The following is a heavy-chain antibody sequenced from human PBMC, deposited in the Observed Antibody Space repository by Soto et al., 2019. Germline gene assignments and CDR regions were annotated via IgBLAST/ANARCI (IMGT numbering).Heavy chain of an antibody. J-gene: IGHJ5*02. CDR3: ARQGFWSGIHTYNWFDP. CDR2: IYPGDSDT. D-gene: IGHD3-3*01. Sequence: GESLKISCKGSGYSFTSYWIGWVRQRPGKGLEWMGIIYPGDSDTRYSPSFQGQVTISADKSISTAYLQWSSLKASDTAMYYCARQGFWSGIHTYNWFDPWGQGTLVTVSS. CDR1: GYSFTSYW. V-gene: IGHV5-51*01.